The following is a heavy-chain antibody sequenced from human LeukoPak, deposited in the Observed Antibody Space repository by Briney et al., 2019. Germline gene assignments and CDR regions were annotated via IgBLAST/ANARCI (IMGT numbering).Heavy chain of an antibody. J-gene: IGHJ4*02. V-gene: IGHV4-59*11. D-gene: IGHD3-10*01. Sequence: PSETLSLTCNVSGVSISTHYWSWIRQSPGKGLEWIGFIYHSGTTNYNPSLKSRVTISIDTSKNEFSLKLTSVTAADTAVYFCAGEANYYGSGSYFEGTFDYWGQGSLVTVSS. CDR2: IYHSGTT. CDR1: GVSISTHY. CDR3: AGEANYYGSGSYFEGTFDY.